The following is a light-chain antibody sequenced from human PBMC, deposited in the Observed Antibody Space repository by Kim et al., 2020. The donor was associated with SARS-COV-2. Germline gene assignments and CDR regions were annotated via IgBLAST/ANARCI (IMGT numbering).Light chain of an antibody. J-gene: IGKJ4*01. CDR2: DAS. CDR1: QSVSPY. CDR3: QQRSDWPLT. Sequence: LSPGERATLSCRASQSVSPYLAGYQQKPGPAPRLLIYDASSRATGIPARFGGSGSGTDFTLTISSLEPEDFAVYYCQQRSDWPLTFGGGTKVDIK. V-gene: IGKV3-11*01.